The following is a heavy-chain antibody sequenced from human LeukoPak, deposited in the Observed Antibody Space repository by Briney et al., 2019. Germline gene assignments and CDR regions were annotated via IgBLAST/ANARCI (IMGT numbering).Heavy chain of an antibody. D-gene: IGHD3-22*01. CDR2: IKQDGSEK. CDR3: ARDSGDYYDSSGYPLNYFDY. V-gene: IGHV3-7*01. Sequence: PGGPLRLSCAASGFTFSTYWMSWVRQAPGKGLEWVANIKQDGSEKYYVDSVKGRFTISRDNAKNSLYLQMNSLRAEDTAVYYCARDSGDYYDSSGYPLNYFDYWGQGTLVTVSS. J-gene: IGHJ4*02. CDR1: GFTFSTYW.